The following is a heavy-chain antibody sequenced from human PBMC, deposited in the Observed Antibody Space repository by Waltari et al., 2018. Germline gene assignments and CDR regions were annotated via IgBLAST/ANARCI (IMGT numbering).Heavy chain of an antibody. D-gene: IGHD3-3*01. CDR1: GYTFTGHV. J-gene: IGHJ3*01. V-gene: IGHV1-2*02. CDR3: ARVLYDFWGGYHPNDVFDF. CDR2: VNPNTGDT. Sequence: QVHLVQSGAEVKKPGASVTVSRKASGYTFTGHVIHWVRQAPGQGLEWVGSVNPNTGDTYSAQKFEGRVTMTRDTSISTAYLDLSRLTSDDTAVYYCARVLYDFWGGYHPNDVFDFWGQGTVVIVSS.